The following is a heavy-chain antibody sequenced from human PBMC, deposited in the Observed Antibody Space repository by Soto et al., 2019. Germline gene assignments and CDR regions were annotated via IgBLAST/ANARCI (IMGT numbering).Heavy chain of an antibody. J-gene: IGHJ4*02. CDR3: AKDIDYYDSRRYFDY. D-gene: IGHD3-22*01. CDR2: ISYDGSNK. Sequence: GGSLRLSCAASGFTFSSYGMHWVRQAPGKGLEWVAVISYDGSNKYYADSVKGRFTISRDNSKNTLYLQMNRLRAEDTAVYYCAKDIDYYDSRRYFDYWGQGTLVTVSS. V-gene: IGHV3-30*18. CDR1: GFTFSSYG.